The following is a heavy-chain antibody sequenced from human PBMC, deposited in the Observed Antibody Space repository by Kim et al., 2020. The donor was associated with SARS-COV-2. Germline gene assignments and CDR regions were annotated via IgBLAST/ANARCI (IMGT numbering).Heavy chain of an antibody. V-gene: IGHV5-51*01. Sequence: SPSLQGKVTIYADKSISPAYLRWSSLKASDTAMYYCARVKWEPADAFDIWGQGTMVTVSS. CDR3: ARVKWEPADAFDI. D-gene: IGHD1-26*01. J-gene: IGHJ3*02.